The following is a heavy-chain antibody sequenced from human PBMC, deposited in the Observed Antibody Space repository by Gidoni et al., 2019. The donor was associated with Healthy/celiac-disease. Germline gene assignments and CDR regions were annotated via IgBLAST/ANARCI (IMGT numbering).Heavy chain of an antibody. CDR2: MNPTSGNT. D-gene: IGHD3-10*01. CDR3: ARGPVGAVYYYYYMDV. J-gene: IGHJ6*03. V-gene: IGHV1-8*01. Sequence: QATGQGLEWLGWMNPTSGNTGYAQKFQGRVTMTRNTSISTAYMELSSLSAEDTAVYYCARGPVGAVYYYYYMDVWGKGTTVTVSS.